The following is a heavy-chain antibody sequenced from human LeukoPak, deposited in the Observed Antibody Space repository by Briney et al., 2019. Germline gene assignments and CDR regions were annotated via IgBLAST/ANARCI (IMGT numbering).Heavy chain of an antibody. CDR1: GFSLSGYW. V-gene: IGHV3-7*01. CDR2: IGKDGSWI. D-gene: IGHD2/OR15-2a*01. CDR3: ARDLDFYATDY. J-gene: IGHJ4*02. Sequence: GGSLRLSCTASGFSLSGYWMSWVRQAPGQGLEWVANIGKDGSWIHYADSVKGRFTISRDNAKNSLSLQMNSLRADDTAIYYCARDLDFYATDYWGQGTLVTVSS.